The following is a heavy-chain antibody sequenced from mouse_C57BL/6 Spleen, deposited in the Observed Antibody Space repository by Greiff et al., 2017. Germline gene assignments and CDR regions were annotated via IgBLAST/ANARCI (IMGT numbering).Heavy chain of an antibody. J-gene: IGHJ3*01. D-gene: IGHD1-1*01. V-gene: IGHV1-52*01. CDR2: IDPSDSET. CDR3: ARSYYGTPFAY. CDR1: GYTFTSYW. Sequence: QVQLKQPGAELVRPGSSVKLSCKASGYTFTSYWMHWVKQRPIQGLEWIGNIDPSDSETHYNQKFKDKATLTVDKSSSTAYMQLSSLTSEDSAVYYCARSYYGTPFAYWGQGTLVTVSA.